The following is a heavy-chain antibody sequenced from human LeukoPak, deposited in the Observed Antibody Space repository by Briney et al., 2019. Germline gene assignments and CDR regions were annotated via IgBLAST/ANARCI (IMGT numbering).Heavy chain of an antibody. V-gene: IGHV3-23*01. J-gene: IGHJ4*02. CDR3: AKATYYYDSSGYYYWTGFDY. D-gene: IGHD3-22*01. CDR1: GFTFSSYA. CDR2: ISGSGGST. Sequence: GGSLRLSCAASGFTFSSYAMSWVRQAPGKGLEWVSAISGSGGSTYYADSAKGRFTISRDNSKNTLYLQMNSLRAEDTAVYYCAKATYYYDSSGYYYWTGFDYWGQGTLVTVSS.